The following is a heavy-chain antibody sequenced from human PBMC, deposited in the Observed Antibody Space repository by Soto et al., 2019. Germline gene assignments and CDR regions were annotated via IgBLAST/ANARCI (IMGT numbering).Heavy chain of an antibody. CDR1: GGSFSGFY. V-gene: IGHV4-34*01. J-gene: IGHJ6*02. CDR3: ARADRTLVTSYGLDD. CDR2: INHSGTT. D-gene: IGHD2-21*02. Sequence: SETLSLTCAVSGGSFSGFYWTWIRQPPGEGLEWIGEINHSGTTNFNPSLRSRLTISLDSSKKHFSLKLTSMTAADAAVYYSARADRTLVTSYGLDDWGQGTTVTVSS.